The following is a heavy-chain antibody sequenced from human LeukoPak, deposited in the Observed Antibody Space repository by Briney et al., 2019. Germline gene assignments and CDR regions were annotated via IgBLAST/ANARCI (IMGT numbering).Heavy chain of an antibody. V-gene: IGHV4-61*02. CDR3: AREIYSGYSYVRWFDP. Sequence: PSQTLSLTCTVSGGSISSGNYYWSWIRQPAGKGLEWIGRIYTSGSTYYNPSLKSRVTISVDTSKNQFSLKLSSVTAADTAVYYCAREIYSGYSYVRWFDPWGQGTLVTVSS. CDR2: IYTSGST. D-gene: IGHD5-18*01. J-gene: IGHJ5*02. CDR1: GGSISSGNYY.